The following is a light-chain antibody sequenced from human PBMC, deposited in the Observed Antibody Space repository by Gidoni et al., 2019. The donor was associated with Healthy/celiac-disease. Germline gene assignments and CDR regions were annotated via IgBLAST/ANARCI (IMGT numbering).Light chain of an antibody. J-gene: IGLJ3*02. CDR3: SSYTSSTTLV. CDR2: DVS. CDR1: SSDVGAYNY. Sequence: QSALTQPASVSASPGQSITISCTGTSSDVGAYNYVSWYQQHPGKAPKVMIYDVSNRPSGVSNRFSGSKSGNTASLTISGLQAEDEADYYCSSYTSSTTLVFGGGTKLTVL. V-gene: IGLV2-14*03.